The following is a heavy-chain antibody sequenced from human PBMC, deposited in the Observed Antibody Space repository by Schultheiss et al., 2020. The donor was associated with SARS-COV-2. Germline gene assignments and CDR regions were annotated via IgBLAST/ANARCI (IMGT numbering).Heavy chain of an antibody. CDR2: IYWDDDK. CDR3: ARMYSSSHDFDY. Sequence: SGPTLLKPTQTLTLTCTFSGFSLSTSGVGVGWIRQPPGKALEWLALIYWDDDKRYSPSLKSRLTITKDTSKNQVVLTMTNMDPVDTATYYCARMYSSSHDFDYWGQGTLVTVSS. V-gene: IGHV2-5*02. D-gene: IGHD6-6*01. CDR1: GFSLSTSGVG. J-gene: IGHJ4*02.